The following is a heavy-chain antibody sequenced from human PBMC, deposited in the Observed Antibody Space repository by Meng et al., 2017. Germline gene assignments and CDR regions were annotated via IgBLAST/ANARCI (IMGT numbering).Heavy chain of an antibody. CDR1: GGTFSSYA. V-gene: IGHV1-69*06. CDR3: ARDVMGSGGDYGDY. Sequence: QVRLVQSGAGVKKPGSSVKGACKASGGTFSSYAISWVRQAPGQGLEWMGGIIPIFGTANYAQKFQGRVTITADKSTSTAYMELSSLRSEDTAVYYCARDVMGSGGDYGDYWGQGTLVTVSS. J-gene: IGHJ4*02. CDR2: IIPIFGTA. D-gene: IGHD2-8*02.